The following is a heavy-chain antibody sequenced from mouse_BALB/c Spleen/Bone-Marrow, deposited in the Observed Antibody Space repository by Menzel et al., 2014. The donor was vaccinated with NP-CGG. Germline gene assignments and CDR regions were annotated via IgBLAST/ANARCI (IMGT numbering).Heavy chain of an antibody. CDR1: GYTFTEYT. Sequence: VQLQQPGPELVKPGASVKISCKTSGYTFTEYTMHWVKQSHGKSLEWIGRIIPNNGDTSYNQKFKGKATLTVDKSSSTAYMEFRSLTSEDSAVHYCARFLGGYWGQGTLVTVSA. V-gene: IGHV1-22*01. D-gene: IGHD4-1*01. CDR2: IIPNNGDT. J-gene: IGHJ3*01. CDR3: ARFLGGY.